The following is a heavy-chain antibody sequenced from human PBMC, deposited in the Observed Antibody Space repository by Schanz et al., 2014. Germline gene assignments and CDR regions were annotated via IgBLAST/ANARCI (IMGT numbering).Heavy chain of an antibody. V-gene: IGHV3-23*01. CDR3: AKQHGVIQQVSDY. D-gene: IGHD3-22*01. CDR2: LSGSGAGT. Sequence: EVQLLESGGGLVQPGGSLRLSCAASGFTFSNYAMGWVRQTPGKGLEWVSTLSGSGAGTFYADSVKGRFTISRDNSENTLYRQMNSLRAEDTAVYDCAKQHGVIQQVSDYWGQGTLVNVSS. J-gene: IGHJ4*02. CDR1: GFTFSNYA.